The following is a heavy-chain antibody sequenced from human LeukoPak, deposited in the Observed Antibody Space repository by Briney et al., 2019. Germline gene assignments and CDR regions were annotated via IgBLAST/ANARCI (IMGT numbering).Heavy chain of an antibody. CDR1: GFTSSNYW. V-gene: IGHV3-7*04. D-gene: IGHD3-22*01. J-gene: IGHJ6*02. CDR3: ARDRYSSGGLDV. Sequence: PGGSLRLSCAASGFTSSNYWMTWVRQAPGRGLEWVASIKQDGSDKFYVDSVKGRFTISRDNGKNSLHLQMNSLRAEDTAVYYCARDRYSSGGLDVWGQGTTVTVSS. CDR2: IKQDGSDK.